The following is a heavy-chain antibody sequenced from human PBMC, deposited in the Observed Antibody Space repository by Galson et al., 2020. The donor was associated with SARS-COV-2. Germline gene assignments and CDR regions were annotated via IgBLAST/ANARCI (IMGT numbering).Heavy chain of an antibody. CDR2: VSNSGENT. Sequence: GESLKISCVTSGFTFGAFAMNWVRQAPGKGLEWIAGVSNSGENTFYADSVKGRVTISRDNSKKSLFLQMSSLRVEDTATYYCSKQLLFHHYGMDVWGQGTTVTVSS. CDR1: GFTFGAFA. D-gene: IGHD2-15*01. V-gene: IGHV3-23*01. CDR3: SKQLLFHHYGMDV. J-gene: IGHJ6*02.